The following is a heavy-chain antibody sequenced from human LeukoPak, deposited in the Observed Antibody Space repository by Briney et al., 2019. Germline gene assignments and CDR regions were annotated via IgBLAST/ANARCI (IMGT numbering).Heavy chain of an antibody. J-gene: IGHJ4*02. V-gene: IGHV3-7*04. CDR1: GFTFTSFW. D-gene: IGHD1-14*01. CDR3: ARGRTNDN. Sequence: PGGSLKLSCAASGFTFTSFWMTWVRQAPGKGLQWVANINQDGSEKYYVDSVKGRFTISRDNAKNSVYVQMYSLRAEDTAVYYCARGRTNDNWGQGTLVTVSS. CDR2: INQDGSEK.